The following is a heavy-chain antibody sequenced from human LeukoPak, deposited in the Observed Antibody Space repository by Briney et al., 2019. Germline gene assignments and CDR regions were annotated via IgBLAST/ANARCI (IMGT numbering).Heavy chain of an antibody. CDR3: ARGDIVVVPAAIHWVDP. Sequence: SETLSLTCTVSGYSISSGYYWGWIRQPPGKGLEWIGSIYHSGSTYYNPSLKSRVTISVDTSKNQFSLKLSSVTAAGTAVYYCARGDIVVVPAAIHWVDPWGQGTLVTVSS. D-gene: IGHD2-2*02. V-gene: IGHV4-38-2*02. J-gene: IGHJ5*02. CDR2: IYHSGST. CDR1: GYSISSGYY.